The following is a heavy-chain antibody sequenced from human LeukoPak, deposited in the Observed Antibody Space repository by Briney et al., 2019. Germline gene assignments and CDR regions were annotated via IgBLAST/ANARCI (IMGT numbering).Heavy chain of an antibody. V-gene: IGHV1-18*01. J-gene: IGHJ6*02. D-gene: IGHD3-10*02. CDR2: ISAYNGNT. Sequence: EASVKVSCKASGYTFTSYGISWVRQAPGQGLEWMGWISAYNGNTNYAQKLQGRVTMTTDTSTSTAYMELRSLRSDDTAVYYCARVMFGELLRYYYYYGMDVWGQGTTVTVSS. CDR1: GYTFTSYG. CDR3: ARVMFGELLRYYYYYGMDV.